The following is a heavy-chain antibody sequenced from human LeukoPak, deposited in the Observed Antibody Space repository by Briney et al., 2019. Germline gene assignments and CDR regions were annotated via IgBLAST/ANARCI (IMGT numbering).Heavy chain of an antibody. D-gene: IGHD6-6*01. CDR2: INPNSGGT. CDR3: ARSIAARLPFDY. CDR1: GYTFTGYF. J-gene: IGHJ4*02. Sequence: ASVKVSCKASGYTFTGYFIHWVRQAPGQGLEWMGWINPNSGGTNYAQKFQGRVTMTRDTSISTAYMELSRLRSDDTAVYYCARSIAARLPFDYWGQGTLVTVSS. V-gene: IGHV1-2*02.